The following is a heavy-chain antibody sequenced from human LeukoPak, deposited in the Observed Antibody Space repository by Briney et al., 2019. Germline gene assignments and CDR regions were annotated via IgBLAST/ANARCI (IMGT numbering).Heavy chain of an antibody. V-gene: IGHV3-23*01. D-gene: IGHD2-15*01. Sequence: GGSLRLSCVASGFTFSRHGMNWVRQAPGKGLEWVSGISPNGVITYYADSVKGRFTISRDNSKNTLYLQMNSLRAEDTAVYCCANSALGYCSGGSCQDYYYYYMDVWGKGTTVTISS. CDR2: ISPNGVIT. J-gene: IGHJ6*03. CDR3: ANSALGYCSGGSCQDYYYYYMDV. CDR1: GFTFSRHG.